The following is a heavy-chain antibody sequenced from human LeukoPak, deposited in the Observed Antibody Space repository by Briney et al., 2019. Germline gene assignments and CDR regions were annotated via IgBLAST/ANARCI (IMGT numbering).Heavy chain of an antibody. J-gene: IGHJ4*02. Sequence: PGRSLRLSCAASGFTFDDYAMHWVRQAPGKGLEWVSVINWNSGRIVYADSVKGRFTISRDNAKNSLYLQMNSLTTEDTALYYCAKGTSWYFFDYWGQGTLVTVSS. CDR2: INWNSGRI. CDR1: GFTFDDYA. CDR3: AKGTSWYFFDY. D-gene: IGHD2-2*01. V-gene: IGHV3-9*01.